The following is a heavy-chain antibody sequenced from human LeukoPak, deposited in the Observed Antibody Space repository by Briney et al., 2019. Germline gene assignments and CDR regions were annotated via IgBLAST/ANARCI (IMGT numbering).Heavy chain of an antibody. J-gene: IGHJ4*02. Sequence: SVKVSCKASGGTFSSYAISWVRQAPGQGLEWMGRIIPILGIANYAQKFRGRVTITADKSTSTAYMELSSLRSEDTAVYYCAVLGYYDSSGYYYPDYWGQGTLVTVSS. CDR3: AVLGYYDSSGYYYPDY. V-gene: IGHV1-69*04. CDR2: IIPILGIA. D-gene: IGHD3-22*01. CDR1: GGTFSSYA.